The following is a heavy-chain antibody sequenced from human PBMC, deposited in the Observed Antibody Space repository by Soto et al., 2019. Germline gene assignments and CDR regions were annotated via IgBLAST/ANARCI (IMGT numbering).Heavy chain of an antibody. D-gene: IGHD6-13*01. V-gene: IGHV4-34*01. CDR2: INHSGST. Sequence: QVQLQQWGAGLLKPSETLSLTCAVYGGSFSGYYWSWIRQPPGKGLEWIGEINHSGSTNYNPSLKTRVTIALDTAKNQLSLKLSSVAAAGPAVYYRARGRYGSSWYFPPPRCIDPWGQGTLVTVSS. CDR1: GGSFSGYY. J-gene: IGHJ5*02. CDR3: ARGRYGSSWYFPPPRCIDP.